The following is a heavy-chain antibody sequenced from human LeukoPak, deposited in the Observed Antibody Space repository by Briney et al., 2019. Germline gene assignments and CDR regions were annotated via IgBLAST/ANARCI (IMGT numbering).Heavy chain of an antibody. CDR1: GFTFSDYY. D-gene: IGHD3-16*01. CDR3: ATLPRGTPIDY. J-gene: IGHJ4*02. Sequence: PGGSLRLSCAASGFTFSDYYMSWVRQAPGKGLEWVSAISGSGGSTYYADSVKGRFTISRDNSKNTLYLQMNSLRAEDTAVYYCATLPRGTPIDYWGQGTLVTVSS. CDR2: ISGSGGST. V-gene: IGHV3-23*01.